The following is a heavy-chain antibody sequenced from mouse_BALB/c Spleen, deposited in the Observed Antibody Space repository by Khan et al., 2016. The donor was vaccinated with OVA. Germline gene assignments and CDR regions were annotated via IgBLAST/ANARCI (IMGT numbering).Heavy chain of an antibody. CDR2: IWSGGST. D-gene: IGHD2-12*01. Sequence: QVQLKQSGPGLAPPSQSLSITCTVSGFSLTYYAVHWVRQTPGKGLEWLGVIWSGGSTDYNAAFISRLNTSKDNSKSQAFFKMNSLQANDTAIYCGGGYYNYDEGLAYWGQGTLVTVSA. CDR1: GFSLTYYA. J-gene: IGHJ3*01. CDR3: GGYYNYDEGLAY. V-gene: IGHV2-2*02.